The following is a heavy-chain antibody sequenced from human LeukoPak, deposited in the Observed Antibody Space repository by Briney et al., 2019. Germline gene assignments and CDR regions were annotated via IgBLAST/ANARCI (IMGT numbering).Heavy chain of an antibody. V-gene: IGHV4-34*01. D-gene: IGHD4-11*01. CDR2: INHSGST. J-gene: IGHJ4*02. CDR1: GGSFSGYY. CDR3: ASGYTIDY. Sequence: PSETLSLTCAVYGGSFSGYYWSWIRQPPGKGLEWVGEINHSGSTNYNPSLKSRVTISVDTSKNQFSLKLSSVTAADTAVYYCASGYTIDYWGQGTLVTVSS.